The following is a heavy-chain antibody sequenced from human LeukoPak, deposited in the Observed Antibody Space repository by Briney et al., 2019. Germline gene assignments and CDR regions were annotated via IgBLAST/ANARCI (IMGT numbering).Heavy chain of an antibody. D-gene: IGHD2-15*01. CDR2: IYHSGST. V-gene: IGHV4-30-2*01. J-gene: IGHJ5*02. CDR1: GGSISSGGYS. CDR3: ARRIVVVVAATTYNWFDP. Sequence: SETLSLTCTVSGGSISSGGYSWSWIRQPPGKGLEWIGCIYHSGSTYYNPSLKSRVTISVDRSKNQFSLKLSSVTAADTAVYYCARRIVVVVAATTYNWFDPWGQGTLVTVSS.